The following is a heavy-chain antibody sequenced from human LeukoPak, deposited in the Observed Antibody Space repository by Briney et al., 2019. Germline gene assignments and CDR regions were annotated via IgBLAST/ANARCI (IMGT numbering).Heavy chain of an antibody. CDR2: ISAYNGNT. Sequence: ASVKVSCKASGYTFTSYGISWVRQAPGQGLEWMGWISAYNGNTNYAQKLQGRVTMTADTSTSTAYMELRSLRSDDTAVYYCARHIAVAGGGGWFDPWGQGTLVTVSS. CDR1: GYTFTSYG. CDR3: ARHIAVAGGGGWFDP. D-gene: IGHD6-19*01. V-gene: IGHV1-18*01. J-gene: IGHJ5*02.